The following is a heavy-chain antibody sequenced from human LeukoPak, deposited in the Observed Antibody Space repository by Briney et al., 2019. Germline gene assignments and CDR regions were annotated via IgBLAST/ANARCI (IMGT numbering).Heavy chain of an antibody. CDR1: GGSVSRGSYY. CDR2: IYYSGST. D-gene: IGHD4-17*01. V-gene: IGHV4-61*01. J-gene: IGHJ3*02. Sequence: SETLSLTCTVSGGSVSRGSYYWSWIRQPPGKGLEWIGYIYYSGSTNYNPSLKSRVTISVDTSKNQFSLRLSSVTAADTAVYYCARDLAGPTQDDAFDIWGQATMVTVSS. CDR3: ARDLAGPTQDDAFDI.